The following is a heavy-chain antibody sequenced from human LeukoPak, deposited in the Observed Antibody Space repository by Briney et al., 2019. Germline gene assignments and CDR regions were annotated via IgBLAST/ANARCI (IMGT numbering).Heavy chain of an antibody. J-gene: IGHJ4*02. Sequence: GGSLRLSCAASGFTFSSYAMSWVRQAPGKGLEWVSAISGSGGSTYYADSVKGRFTISRDNSKNTLYLQMNSLRAEDTAIYYCAKARRSSYTGGFDYWGQGTLVTVSS. CDR2: ISGSGGST. CDR3: AKARRSSYTGGFDY. V-gene: IGHV3-23*01. D-gene: IGHD3-16*02. CDR1: GFTFSSYA.